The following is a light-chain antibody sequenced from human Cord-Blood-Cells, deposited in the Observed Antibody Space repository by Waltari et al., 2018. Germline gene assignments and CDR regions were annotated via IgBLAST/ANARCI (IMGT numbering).Light chain of an antibody. CDR3: QTWGTGIQV. CDR2: LNSDGSH. CDR1: SGHSSYA. J-gene: IGLJ3*02. V-gene: IGLV4-69*01. Sequence: QLVLTQSPSASASLGASVKPTCPLSSGHSSYAIAWHPQQPEKGPRYLMKLNSDGSHSKGDGIPDRFSGSSSGAERYLTISSLQSEDEADYYCQTWGTGIQVFGGGTKLTVL.